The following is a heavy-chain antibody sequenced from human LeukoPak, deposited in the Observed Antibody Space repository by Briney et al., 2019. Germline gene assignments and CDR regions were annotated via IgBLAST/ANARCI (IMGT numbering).Heavy chain of an antibody. Sequence: GRSLRLSCAASGFTFSSYGMHWVRQAPGKGLEWVAFISYDGSNKYYADSVKGRFTISRDNAKNSLYLQMNSLRAEDTAVYYCAREDHSNYNYWGQGTLVTVSS. CDR1: GFTFSSYG. CDR3: AREDHSNYNY. D-gene: IGHD4-11*01. J-gene: IGHJ4*02. V-gene: IGHV3-30*03. CDR2: ISYDGSNK.